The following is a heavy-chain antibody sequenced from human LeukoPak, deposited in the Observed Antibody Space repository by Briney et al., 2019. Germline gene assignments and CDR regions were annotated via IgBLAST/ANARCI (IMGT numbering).Heavy chain of an antibody. Sequence: GGSLRLSCAASGFTFSDHYMIWLRQAPGKGLESISYISHNGDTKYYADSVKGRLSISRDNAKSSLYLEMNSLRVEDTAVYYCARDGHGYFDYWGQGTLVTVSS. CDR1: GFTFSDHY. J-gene: IGHJ4*02. V-gene: IGHV3-11*01. CDR3: ARDGHGYFDY. CDR2: ISHNGDTK. D-gene: IGHD6-13*01.